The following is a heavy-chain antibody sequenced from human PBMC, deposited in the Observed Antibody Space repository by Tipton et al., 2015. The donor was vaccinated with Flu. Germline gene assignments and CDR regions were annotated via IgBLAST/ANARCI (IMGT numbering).Heavy chain of an antibody. Sequence: TLSLTCAVYGGSFSGYYCSWIRQPPGKGLEWIAYIYYSGSTNYNPSLKSRVTISVDMSKNQFSLKLNSVTAADTAVYYCARSPGYYFDYWGQGTLVTVSS. V-gene: IGHV4-59*01. CDR2: IYYSGST. CDR3: ARSPGYYFDY. CDR1: GGSFSGYY. J-gene: IGHJ4*02.